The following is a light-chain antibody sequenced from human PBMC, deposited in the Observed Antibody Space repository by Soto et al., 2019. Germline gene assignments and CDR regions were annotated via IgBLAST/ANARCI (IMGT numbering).Light chain of an antibody. CDR1: QSISSW. V-gene: IGKV1-5*03. CDR3: QQYRGT. J-gene: IGKJ1*01. CDR2: KAS. Sequence: DIQLTQSPSSLSASVGDRVTITCRASQSISSWLAWYQQKPGKAPKLLIYKASSLESGVPSRFSGSGSGTEFTLTISSLQLDDFATYYCQQYRGTFGQGTKVEIK.